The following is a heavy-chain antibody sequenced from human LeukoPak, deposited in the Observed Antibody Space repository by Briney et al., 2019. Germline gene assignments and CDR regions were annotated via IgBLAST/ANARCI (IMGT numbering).Heavy chain of an antibody. CDR1: GFTFSSYS. V-gene: IGHV3-21*01. Sequence: GGSLRLSCAASGFTFSSYSMNWVRQAPGKGLEWVSSIRSSSSYIYYADSVKGRFTISRDNAKNSLYLQMNSLRAEDTAVYYCARDMGSDFWSGYYRHDAFDIWGQGTMVTVSS. CDR3: ARDMGSDFWSGYYRHDAFDI. D-gene: IGHD3-3*01. CDR2: IRSSSSYI. J-gene: IGHJ3*02.